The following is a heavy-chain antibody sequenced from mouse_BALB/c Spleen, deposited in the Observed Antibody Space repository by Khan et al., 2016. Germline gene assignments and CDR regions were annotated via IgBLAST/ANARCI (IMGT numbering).Heavy chain of an antibody. CDR1: GFTITDTY. Sequence: VQLQQSGAELVKPGASVKLSCTASGFTITDTYMHWMIQRPEQGLEWIGRIDTANGTTKYDPKFQGKATITADTSSNTAYLQLSSLTSEDTAVYYCARAYYDSWFDYWGQGTLVTVSA. J-gene: IGHJ3*01. D-gene: IGHD2-4*01. CDR2: IDTANGTT. V-gene: IGHV14-3*02. CDR3: ARAYYDSWFDY.